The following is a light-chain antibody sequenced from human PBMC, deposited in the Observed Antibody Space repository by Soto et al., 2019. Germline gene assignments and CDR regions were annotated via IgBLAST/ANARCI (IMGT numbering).Light chain of an antibody. CDR3: QTWGTGFQV. V-gene: IGLV4-69*01. J-gene: IGLJ2*01. CDR1: SGHSSYA. Sequence: QPVLTQSPSASASLGASVKLTCTLSSGHSSYAIAWHQKQPGKGPRYLMDLNNDGSHTKGDGIPDRFSGSSSGADRFLIISSLQYEDEADYYCQTWGTGFQVFGGGTKVTVL. CDR2: LNNDGSH.